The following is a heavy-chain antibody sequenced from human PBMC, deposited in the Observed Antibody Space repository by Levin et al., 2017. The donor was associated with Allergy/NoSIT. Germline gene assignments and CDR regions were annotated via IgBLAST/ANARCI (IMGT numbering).Heavy chain of an antibody. CDR1: GITFSTYW. D-gene: IGHD1-26*01. Sequence: GGSLRLSCAASGITFSTYWMHWVRQAPGQALVWVSIINTDGRLANYADSVKGRFTISRDNAKNTLYLQMNSLRAEDTAVYFCVADGGIFSVDYWGQGSLITVSS. V-gene: IGHV3-74*01. J-gene: IGHJ4*02. CDR3: VADGGIFSVDY. CDR2: INTDGRLA.